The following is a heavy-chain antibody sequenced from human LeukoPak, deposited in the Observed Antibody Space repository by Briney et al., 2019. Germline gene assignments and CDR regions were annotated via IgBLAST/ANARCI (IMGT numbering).Heavy chain of an antibody. CDR3: ARAEKKSRFGELYPYYYDMDV. Sequence: GGSLRLSCAASGFTFNHYYMSWIRQAPGKGLEWVSYISSGGDTIYYGDSVKGRFTISRDNAKNSLYLQMNGLRADDAAVYYCARAEKKSRFGELYPYYYDMDVWGQGTTVTVSS. CDR2: ISSGGDTI. V-gene: IGHV3-11*01. D-gene: IGHD3-10*01. CDR1: GFTFNHYY. J-gene: IGHJ6*02.